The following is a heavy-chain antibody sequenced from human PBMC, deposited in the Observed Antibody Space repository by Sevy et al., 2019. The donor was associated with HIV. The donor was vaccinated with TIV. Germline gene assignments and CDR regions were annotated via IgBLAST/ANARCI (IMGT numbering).Heavy chain of an antibody. V-gene: IGHV3-23*01. Sequence: LSLTCAASGFTFSSYAMSWVRQAPGKGLEWVSAISGSGGSTYYADSVKGRFTISRDNSKNTLYLQMNSLRAEDTGVYYCAKDLGAPGGNDAFDIWGQGTMVTVSS. CDR1: GFTFSSYA. CDR2: ISGSGGST. D-gene: IGHD2-15*01. J-gene: IGHJ3*02. CDR3: AKDLGAPGGNDAFDI.